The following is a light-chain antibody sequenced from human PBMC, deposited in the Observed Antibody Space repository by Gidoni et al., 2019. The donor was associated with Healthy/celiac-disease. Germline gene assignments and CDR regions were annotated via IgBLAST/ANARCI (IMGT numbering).Light chain of an antibody. Sequence: EIVMTQSPATLAVSPGERVTLSCRASQSVSSNLAWYQQKPGQAPRLLIYDASTRATGIPARFSGSGSGTEFTLTISSLQSEDVAVYYCQQYNNWPPVTFGQGTKLEIK. CDR3: QQYNNWPPVT. CDR1: QSVSSN. J-gene: IGKJ2*01. V-gene: IGKV3-15*01. CDR2: DAS.